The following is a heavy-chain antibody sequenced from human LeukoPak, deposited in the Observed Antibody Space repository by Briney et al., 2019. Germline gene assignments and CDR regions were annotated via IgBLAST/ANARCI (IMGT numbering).Heavy chain of an antibody. CDR2: ITASGGNT. CDR1: GSTFSSYA. D-gene: IGHD5-18*01. CDR3: AKGNGYSYGRYYFDY. Sequence: GGSLRLSCAASGSTFSSYAMGWVRQAPGKGLEWVSAITASGGNTYYADSVKGRFTISRDNSKNTLYLQVNSLRAEDTAVYYCAKGNGYSYGRYYFDYWGQGTLVTVSS. J-gene: IGHJ4*02. V-gene: IGHV3-23*01.